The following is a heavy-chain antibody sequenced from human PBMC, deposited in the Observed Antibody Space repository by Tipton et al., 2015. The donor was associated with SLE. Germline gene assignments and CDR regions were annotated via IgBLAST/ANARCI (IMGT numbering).Heavy chain of an antibody. V-gene: IGHV5-51*03. CDR3: ARGPGDYYFDY. J-gene: IGHJ4*02. CDR1: GYKFTSNW. Sequence: VQLVQSGAEVKKPGESLKISCQVSGYKFTSNWIGWVRQLPGKGLEWMGIIYPGDSDTRYSPSFQGQVTMSVDKSIDTAYLQWDSLEASDTAMYYCARGPGDYYFDYWGQGSLVTVSS. D-gene: IGHD1-26*01. CDR2: IYPGDSDT.